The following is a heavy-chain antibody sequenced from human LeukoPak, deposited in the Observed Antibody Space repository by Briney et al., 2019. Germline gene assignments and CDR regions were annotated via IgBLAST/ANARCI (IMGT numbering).Heavy chain of an antibody. Sequence: SETMSLTSIVSGGSLSDLYCSCVRQPAGNGLEWIGRTFSSGSTNYNPSLKSRVTMSVDTSKNHCSLRLTPVTAADTAIYYCAGQRHGYSGYDDCWGQGTLVTGSS. D-gene: IGHD5-12*01. CDR3: AGQRHGYSGYDDC. CDR1: GGSLSDLY. CDR2: TFSSGST. J-gene: IGHJ4*02. V-gene: IGHV4-4*07.